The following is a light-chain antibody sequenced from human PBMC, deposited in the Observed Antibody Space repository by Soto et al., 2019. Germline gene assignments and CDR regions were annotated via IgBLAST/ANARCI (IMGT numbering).Light chain of an antibody. J-gene: IGKJ4*01. CDR2: HAS. Sequence: DTQMTQSPSPLSASIGDRVTITCQASQGIAKYLHWYQQKPGKAPKLLIYHASNLQTGVPSRFSGSGSGTHFTLIISSLQPDDIATYFCQQSDNLPLTFGGGTKVEIK. V-gene: IGKV1-33*01. CDR1: QGIAKY. CDR3: QQSDNLPLT.